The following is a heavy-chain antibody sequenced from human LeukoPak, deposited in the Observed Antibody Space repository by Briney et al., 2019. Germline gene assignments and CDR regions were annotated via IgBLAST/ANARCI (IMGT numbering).Heavy chain of an antibody. J-gene: IGHJ5*02. D-gene: IGHD3-9*01. CDR1: GFSFNNYA. V-gene: IGHV3-23*01. Sequence: GGSLRLSCAASGFSFNNYAMSWVRQAPGKRLEWVSTISSSGGSTYYADSVKGRFTISRDNSKNTLYVQMNSLRAEDTAVYYCAKDRYDILTGYPPFNWFDPWGQGTLVTVSS. CDR3: AKDRYDILTGYPPFNWFDP. CDR2: ISSSGGST.